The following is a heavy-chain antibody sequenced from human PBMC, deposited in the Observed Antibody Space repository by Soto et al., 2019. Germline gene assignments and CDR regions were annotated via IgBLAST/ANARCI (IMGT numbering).Heavy chain of an antibody. J-gene: IGHJ4*02. CDR2: IYFDGITT. CDR3: ARGGAMGVDY. V-gene: IGHV3-74*01. CDR1: GFTFNTHW. D-gene: IGHD1-26*01. Sequence: PWGSLRLSCTASGFTFNTHWIHCCRQAPLKGLVWASRIYFDGITTNYADSVKGRLTVSRDNAKNTVYLHVNTLRDEDTAAYYCARGGAMGVDYWGQGTLVTVSS.